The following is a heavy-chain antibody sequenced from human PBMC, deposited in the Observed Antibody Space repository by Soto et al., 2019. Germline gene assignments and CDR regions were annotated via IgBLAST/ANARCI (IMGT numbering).Heavy chain of an antibody. V-gene: IGHV4-31*03. D-gene: IGHD6-13*01. CDR1: GGSISSGGYY. CDR2: IYYSGST. CDR3: ARDLISAAAGWFDP. Sequence: SETLSLTCTVSGGSISSGGYYWSWIRQHPGKGLEWIGYIYYSGSTYYNPSLKSRVTISVDTSKNQFSLKLSSVTAADTAVYYCARDLISAAAGWFDPWGQGTLVTVSS. J-gene: IGHJ5*02.